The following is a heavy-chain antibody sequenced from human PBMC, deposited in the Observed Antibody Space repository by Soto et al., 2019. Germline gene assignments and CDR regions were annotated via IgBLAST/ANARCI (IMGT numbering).Heavy chain of an antibody. V-gene: IGHV5-10-1*01. Sequence: GESLKISCKGAGYSCTSYWISWVRQMPGKGLEWMGRIDPSDSYTNYSPSFQGHVTISADKSISTAYLQWSSLKASDTAMYYCARPLRHYYDSSGYSSYYYYGMDVWGQGTTVTVSS. D-gene: IGHD3-22*01. J-gene: IGHJ6*02. CDR2: IDPSDSYT. CDR3: ARPLRHYYDSSGYSSYYYYGMDV. CDR1: GYSCTSYW.